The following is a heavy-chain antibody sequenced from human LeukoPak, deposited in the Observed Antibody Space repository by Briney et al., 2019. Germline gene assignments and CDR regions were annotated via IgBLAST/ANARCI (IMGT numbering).Heavy chain of an antibody. D-gene: IGHD6-13*01. J-gene: IGHJ4*02. CDR2: IIPILGIA. CDR1: GGTFSSYA. V-gene: IGHV1-69*04. Sequence: SVKVSCKVSGGTFSSYAISWVRQAPGQGLEWMGRIIPILGIANYAQKFQGRVTITADKSTSTAYMELSSLRSEDTAVYYCAREEGSSWYFDYWGQGTLVTVSS. CDR3: AREEGSSWYFDY.